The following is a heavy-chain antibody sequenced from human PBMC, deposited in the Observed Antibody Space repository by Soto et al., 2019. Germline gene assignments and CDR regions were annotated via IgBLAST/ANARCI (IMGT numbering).Heavy chain of an antibody. Sequence: QVQLVQSGAEEKKPGASVKVSCKASGYTFTSYAMHWVRQAPGQRLEWMGWINAGNGNTKYSQKFQGRVTITRDTSASTAYMELSSLRSEDTAVYSCATSDSGYDYHYYSGMDVWGQGTTVTVSS. J-gene: IGHJ6*02. CDR3: ATSDSGYDYHYYSGMDV. D-gene: IGHD5-12*01. V-gene: IGHV1-3*05. CDR2: INAGNGNT. CDR1: GYTFTSYA.